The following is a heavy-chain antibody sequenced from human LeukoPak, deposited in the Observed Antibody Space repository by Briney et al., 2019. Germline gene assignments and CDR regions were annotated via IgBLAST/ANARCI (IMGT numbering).Heavy chain of an antibody. V-gene: IGHV3-33*01. J-gene: IGHJ3*02. D-gene: IGHD4-17*01. Sequence: GGSLRLSCAASGFTFSSYGMHWVRQAPGKGLEWVATIWFDGNNKYYADSVKGRFTISRDNAQNSLYLQMNSLRAEDSSVYYCARPTTVTTISADAFDIWGQGTMVTVSS. CDR2: IWFDGNNK. CDR1: GFTFSSYG. CDR3: ARPTTVTTISADAFDI.